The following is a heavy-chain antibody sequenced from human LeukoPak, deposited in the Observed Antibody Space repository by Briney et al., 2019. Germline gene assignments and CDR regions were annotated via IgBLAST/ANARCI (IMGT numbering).Heavy chain of an antibody. Sequence: SETLSLTCTVSGGSVSSDSYFWTWIRQPPGKGLEWIGYIYYSGSTNYNPSLKSRVTISLDTSKNQFSLKLSSVTAADTAVYYCATLYAVRGALSFDMWGQGTMVTVSS. CDR2: IYYSGST. V-gene: IGHV4-61*01. J-gene: IGHJ3*02. CDR1: GGSVSSDSYF. D-gene: IGHD2-8*01. CDR3: ATLYAVRGALSFDM.